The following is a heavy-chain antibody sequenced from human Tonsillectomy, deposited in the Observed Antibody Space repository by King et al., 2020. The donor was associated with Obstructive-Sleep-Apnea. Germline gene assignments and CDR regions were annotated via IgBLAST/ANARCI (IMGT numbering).Heavy chain of an antibody. CDR2: ISSSSSTI. CDR1: GFTFSSYS. V-gene: IGHV3-48*04. Sequence: VQLVQSGGGLVQPGGSLRLSCAASGFTFSSYSMNWVRQAPGKGLEWVSYISSSSSTIYYADSVKGRFTISRENAKNSLYLQMNSLRAEDTAVYYCARVTMVRGVLDAFDIWGQGTMVTVSS. J-gene: IGHJ3*02. D-gene: IGHD3-10*01. CDR3: ARVTMVRGVLDAFDI.